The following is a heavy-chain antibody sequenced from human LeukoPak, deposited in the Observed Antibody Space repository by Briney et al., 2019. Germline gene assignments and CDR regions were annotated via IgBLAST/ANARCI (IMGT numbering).Heavy chain of an antibody. D-gene: IGHD3-22*01. V-gene: IGHV4-34*01. J-gene: IGHJ5*02. CDR1: GGSISSYY. CDR3: AQYCYDSSGNGWSDP. Sequence: PSETLSLTCTVSGGSISSYYWGWIRQPPGKGLEWIGEINHSGSTNYNPSLKSRVTISVDTSKNQFSLKLSSVTAADTAVYYCAQYCYDSSGNGWSDPWGQGTLVTVSS. CDR2: INHSGST.